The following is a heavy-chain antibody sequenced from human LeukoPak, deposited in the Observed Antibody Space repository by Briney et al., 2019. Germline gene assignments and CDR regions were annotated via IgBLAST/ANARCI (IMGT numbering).Heavy chain of an antibody. V-gene: IGHV4-59*12. J-gene: IGHJ4*02. CDR1: GDSISSYF. D-gene: IGHD2-8*01. CDR3: ARGTSFGLMNSDN. CDR2: FYNGRP. Sequence: PSQTLSLTCTVSGDSISSYFWNWIRQTPGKGLEWIGFYNGRPNYNPSLKSRVTISVDTSKNQFSLKLTSLTAADTAVYYCARGTSFGLMNSDNWGQGTLVIVSS.